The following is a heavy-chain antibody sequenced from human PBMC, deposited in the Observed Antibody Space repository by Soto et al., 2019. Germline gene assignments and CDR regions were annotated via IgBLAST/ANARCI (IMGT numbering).Heavy chain of an antibody. CDR3: ARRKSSSSPFDSYYYYYGMDV. J-gene: IGHJ6*02. CDR2: IYPGDSDT. V-gene: IGHV5-51*01. CDR1: GYSFTSYW. D-gene: IGHD6-6*01. Sequence: GESLKISYKGSGYSFTSYWIGWVRQMPGKGLEWMGIIYPGDSDTRYSPSFQGQVTISADKSISTAYLQWSSLKASDTAMYYCARRKSSSSPFDSYYYYYGMDVWGQGTTVTVSS.